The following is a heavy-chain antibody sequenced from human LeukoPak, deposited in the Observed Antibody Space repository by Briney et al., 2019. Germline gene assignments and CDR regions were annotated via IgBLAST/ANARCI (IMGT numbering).Heavy chain of an antibody. V-gene: IGHV3-7*01. CDR3: ARDSGDTGYDWFDP. CDR2: IKEDGSER. Sequence: GGSLRLSCEGSAFIFSGHWMNWVRQTPGKGLEWVASIKEDGSERQYVDSVKGRFSISRDNTKGSLFLQLNSLRAEDTAVYYCARDSGDTGYDWFDPWGQGTLVTVSS. J-gene: IGHJ5*02. D-gene: IGHD6-13*01. CDR1: AFIFSGHW.